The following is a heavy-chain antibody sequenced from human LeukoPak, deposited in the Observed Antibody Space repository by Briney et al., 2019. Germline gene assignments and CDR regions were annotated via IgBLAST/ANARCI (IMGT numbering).Heavy chain of an antibody. Sequence: ASVKVSCKASGYTFTGYYMHWVRQAPGQGLEWMGWINPNSGGTNYAQKLQGRVTMTRDTSISTAYMELSRLRSDDTAVYYCASPWGIAVAGPLDYWGQGTLVTVSS. CDR3: ASPWGIAVAGPLDY. D-gene: IGHD6-19*01. J-gene: IGHJ4*02. CDR2: INPNSGGT. V-gene: IGHV1-2*02. CDR1: GYTFTGYY.